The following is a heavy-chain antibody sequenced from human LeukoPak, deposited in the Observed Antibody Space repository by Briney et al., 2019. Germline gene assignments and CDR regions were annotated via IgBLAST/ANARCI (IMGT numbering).Heavy chain of an antibody. J-gene: IGHJ4*02. CDR2: IYYSGST. Sequence: SETLSLTCTVSGGFLSSYYWSWIRQPPGKGLEWIGYIYYSGSTNYNPSLKSRVTISVNTSKNQFSLMLSSVTAADTAVYYCARYSHWGYSSWDYWGQGTLVIVSS. V-gene: IGHV4-59*08. CDR1: GGFLSSYY. D-gene: IGHD6-19*01. CDR3: ARYSHWGYSSWDY.